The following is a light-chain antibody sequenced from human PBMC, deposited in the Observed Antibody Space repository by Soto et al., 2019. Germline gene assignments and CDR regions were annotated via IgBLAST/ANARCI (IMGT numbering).Light chain of an antibody. CDR3: QSHDNSLSGFYV. CDR2: EVS. J-gene: IGLJ1*01. Sequence: SALTQPASVSGSPGQSITISCTGTSSDVGGYNYVSWYQQHPGKAPKLMIYEVSNRPSGVSNRFSGSRSGTSASLAITGLQAEDEADYYCQSHDNSLSGFYVFGTGTKVTV. CDR1: SSDVGGYNY. V-gene: IGLV2-14*01.